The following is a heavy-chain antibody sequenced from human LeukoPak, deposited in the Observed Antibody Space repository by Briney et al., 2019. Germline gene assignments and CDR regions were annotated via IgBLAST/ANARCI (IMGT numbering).Heavy chain of an antibody. V-gene: IGHV1-8*01. Sequence: VASVKVSCKASGYTFTTYDTNWVRQATGQGLEWMGWMNPNSGNTGYTQKFQGRVTMTRNTSISTAYMELSSLRSEDTAVYYCARGRGSGHKENWFDPWGQGTLVTVSS. CDR2: MNPNSGNT. D-gene: IGHD6-19*01. J-gene: IGHJ5*02. CDR3: ARGRGSGHKENWFDP. CDR1: GYTFTTYD.